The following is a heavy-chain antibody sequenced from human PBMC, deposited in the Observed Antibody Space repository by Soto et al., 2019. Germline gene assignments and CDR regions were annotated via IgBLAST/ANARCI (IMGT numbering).Heavy chain of an antibody. V-gene: IGHV3-23*01. Sequence: VQLLESGGGLVQPGGSLRLSCAASGFSFSSYAMVWVRQAPGKGLEWVSVISARGGSSYFADSVKGRFTISRDNSKQVLSLEMNGLRADDTAIYFSAKGSIEYSASVDNWGQGTLVLVSS. J-gene: IGHJ4*02. CDR3: AKGSIEYSASVDN. D-gene: IGHD5-12*01. CDR1: GFSFSSYA. CDR2: ISARGGSS.